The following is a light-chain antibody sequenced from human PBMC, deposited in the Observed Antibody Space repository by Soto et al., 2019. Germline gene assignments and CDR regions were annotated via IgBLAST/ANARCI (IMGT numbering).Light chain of an antibody. CDR1: QSISSSY. CDR3: QQYGSSRAT. V-gene: IGKV3-20*01. CDR2: GAS. J-gene: IGKJ1*01. Sequence: EIVLTQSPGTLSLSPGERATLSCRASQSISSSYLGWYQQKPGLAPRLLIYGASTRATGIPDRFSGSGSGTDFTLTSSRLEPEDFEVYYCQQYGSSRATFGQGTKVEIK.